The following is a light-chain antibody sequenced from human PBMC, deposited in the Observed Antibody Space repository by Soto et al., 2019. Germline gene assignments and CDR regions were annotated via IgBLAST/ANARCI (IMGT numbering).Light chain of an antibody. Sequence: EIVLTQSPGTLSLSPGERVTLSCRASQSVRSSYLAWYQQMPGQAPRLLIYGASRRATGIADRFSGRGSGTDFTLTISRLEPEDFAVYYCQQYGRSWTFGQGTKVE. CDR3: QQYGRSWT. V-gene: IGKV3-20*01. CDR2: GAS. CDR1: QSVRSSY. J-gene: IGKJ1*01.